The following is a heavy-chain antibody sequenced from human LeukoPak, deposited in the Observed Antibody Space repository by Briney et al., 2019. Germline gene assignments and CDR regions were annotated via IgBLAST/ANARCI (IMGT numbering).Heavy chain of an antibody. Sequence: GGALRLSCAASGFTFSSYAMSWVRQAPGKGLEWVSAIRDSGSSTHYADSVKGRFTTSRDNSENTLFLQMNSLRAEDTAIYYCAKYGPQDSGSSHFDYWGQGALVTVSS. CDR2: IRDSGSST. CDR1: GFTFSSYA. V-gene: IGHV3-23*01. CDR3: AKYGPQDSGSSHFDY. J-gene: IGHJ4*02. D-gene: IGHD1-26*01.